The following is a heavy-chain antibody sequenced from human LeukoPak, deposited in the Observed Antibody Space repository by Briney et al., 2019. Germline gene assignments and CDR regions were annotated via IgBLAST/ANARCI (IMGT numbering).Heavy chain of an antibody. CDR2: ISYDGSNK. J-gene: IGHJ5*02. V-gene: IGHV3-30*18. D-gene: IGHD6-6*01. CDR1: GFTFSSYG. CDR3: AKVTGIAARPKDWFDP. Sequence: GGSLRLSCAASGFTFSSYGMHWVRQAPGKGLEWVAVISYDGSNKYYADSVKGRFTISRDNSKNTLYLQMNSLRAEDTAVYYCAKVTGIAARPKDWFDPWGQGTLVTVSS.